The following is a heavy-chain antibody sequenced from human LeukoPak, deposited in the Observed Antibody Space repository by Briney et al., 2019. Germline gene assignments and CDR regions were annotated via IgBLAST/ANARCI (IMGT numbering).Heavy chain of an antibody. J-gene: IGHJ5*02. CDR1: GGSISSYY. CDR2: INHSGST. Sequence: PSETLSLTCTVSGGSISSYYWSWIRQPPGKGLEWIGEINHSGSTNYNPSLKSRVTISVDTSKNQFSLKLSSVTAADTAVYYCARGMALWFGELFRFDPWGQGTLVTVSS. CDR3: ARGMALWFGELFRFDP. D-gene: IGHD3-10*01. V-gene: IGHV4-34*01.